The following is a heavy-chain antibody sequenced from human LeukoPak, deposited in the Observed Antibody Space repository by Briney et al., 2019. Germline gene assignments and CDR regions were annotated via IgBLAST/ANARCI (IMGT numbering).Heavy chain of an antibody. CDR2: IYYSGST. J-gene: IGHJ4*02. CDR1: GGSLSDYY. D-gene: IGHD3-10*01. V-gene: IGHV4-59*01. CDR3: ARADNVLLWFGERGGFFDY. Sequence: SETLSLTCTVSGGSLSDYYWTWVRQPPGKGLDWIGYIYYSGSTNYNPSLKSRVTISVDTSKNQFSLKLSSVTAADTAVYYCARADNVLLWFGERGGFFDYWGQGTLVTVSS.